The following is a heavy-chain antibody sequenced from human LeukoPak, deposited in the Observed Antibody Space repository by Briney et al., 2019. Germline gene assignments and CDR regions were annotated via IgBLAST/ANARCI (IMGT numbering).Heavy chain of an antibody. CDR2: ISVSGNT. Sequence: GGSLRLSCAASGFTFSNSGMNWVRQAPGKGLEWVSAISVSGNTYHADSVKGRFTISRDSSKNTQYLQMNSLRAGDAAVYYCAKDLGLRVWGNYRPPAFDYWGQGTLVTVSS. D-gene: IGHD3-16*02. V-gene: IGHV3-23*01. CDR1: GFTFSNSG. CDR3: AKDLGLRVWGNYRPPAFDY. J-gene: IGHJ4*02.